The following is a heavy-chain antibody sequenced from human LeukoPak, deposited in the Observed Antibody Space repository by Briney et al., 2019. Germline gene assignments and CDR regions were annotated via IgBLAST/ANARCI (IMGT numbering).Heavy chain of an antibody. CDR2: ISTTGRTI. V-gene: IGHV3-48*01. D-gene: IGHD3-22*01. CDR3: ARDGPPGSTHNSGYYYALDY. J-gene: IGHJ4*02. Sequence: PGGSLRLSCAASGLTFSSYWMRWVRQAPGKGLEWVSYISTTGRTIYYTDSVKGRFTISRDDATNSLYLQMNSLSAGDTAVYYCARDGPPGSTHNSGYYYALDYWGQGTLVTVSS. CDR1: GLTFSSYW.